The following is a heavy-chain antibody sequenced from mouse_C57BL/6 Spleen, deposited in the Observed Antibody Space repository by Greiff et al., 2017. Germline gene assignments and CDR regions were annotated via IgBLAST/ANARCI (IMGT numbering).Heavy chain of an antibody. J-gene: IGHJ2*01. CDR3: ARSMGSFDY. CDR1: GYTFTSYW. Sequence: QVQLQQPGAELVQPGASVKMSCKASGYTFTSYWITWVKQRPGQGLEWIGDIYPGSGSTNYNEKFKSKAPLTVDTSSSTAYMQLSSLTSEDSAVYYCARSMGSFDYWGQGTTLTVSS. CDR2: IYPGSGST. V-gene: IGHV1-55*01. D-gene: IGHD2-3*01.